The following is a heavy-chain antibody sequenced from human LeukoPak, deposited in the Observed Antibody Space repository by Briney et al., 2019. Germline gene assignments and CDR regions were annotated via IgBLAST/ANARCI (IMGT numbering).Heavy chain of an antibody. V-gene: IGHV4-4*07. CDR1: GGSISNYY. D-gene: IGHD2-21*02. Sequence: SETLSLTCTVSGGSISNYYWSWIRQPAGKGLEWIGRISTSGSTNYSPSLRSRVTMSVDTSENQFSLRLTSLTAADTAVYYCATVTDPRYNYFDPWGQGTLVTVSS. J-gene: IGHJ5*02. CDR3: ATVTDPRYNYFDP. CDR2: ISTSGST.